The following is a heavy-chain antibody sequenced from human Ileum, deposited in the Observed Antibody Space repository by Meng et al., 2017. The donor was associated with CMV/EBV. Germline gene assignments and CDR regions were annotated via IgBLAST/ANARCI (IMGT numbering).Heavy chain of an antibody. V-gene: IGHV3-48*03. D-gene: IGHD3-3*01. CDR1: GYTFRSYA. Sequence: GGSLSLSCAASGYTFRSYAMNWVRQAPGKGLEWIAYISSIDQSVYYADSVKGRFTISRDNAENSLYLHMNSLRVDDTATYYCARGRFLDYWGQGTMVTVSS. CDR3: ARGRFLDY. J-gene: IGHJ4*02. CDR2: ISSIDQSV.